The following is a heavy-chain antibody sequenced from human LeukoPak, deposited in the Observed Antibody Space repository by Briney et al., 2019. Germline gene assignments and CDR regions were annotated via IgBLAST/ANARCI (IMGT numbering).Heavy chain of an antibody. CDR1: GYSISSGFY. CDR2: INHSGST. CDR3: ARSIAARPPADY. J-gene: IGHJ4*02. D-gene: IGHD6-6*01. Sequence: SETLSLTCTVSGYSISSGFYWSWIRQPPGKGLEWIGEINHSGSTNYNPSLKSRVTISVDTSKNQFSLKLRSVTAADTAVYYCARSIAARPPADYWGQGTLVTVPS. V-gene: IGHV4-38-2*02.